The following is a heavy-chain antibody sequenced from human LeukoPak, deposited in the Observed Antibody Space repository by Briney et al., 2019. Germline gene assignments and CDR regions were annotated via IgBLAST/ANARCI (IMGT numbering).Heavy chain of an antibody. D-gene: IGHD3-22*01. Sequence: KSGGSLRLSCAASGFTFSSYSMNWIRQAPGKGLEWVSSISSSSSYIYYADSVKGRFTISRDNAKNSLYLQMNSLRAEDTAVYYCAREGTTYYYDSSGRPFDYWGQGTLVTVSS. V-gene: IGHV3-21*01. CDR1: GFTFSSYS. CDR3: AREGTTYYYDSSGRPFDY. J-gene: IGHJ4*02. CDR2: ISSSSSYI.